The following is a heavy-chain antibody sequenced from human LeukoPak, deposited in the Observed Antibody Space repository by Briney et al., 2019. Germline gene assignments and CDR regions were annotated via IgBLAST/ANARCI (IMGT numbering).Heavy chain of an antibody. Sequence: TLSLTCTVSGASISAFHWTWFRQPAGKGLEWIGLIYSSGSTLFNPSLKSRVAMSVDLTKNQLSLKLTSVTAADTAMYYCARKDGGYWGRGTLVTVSS. D-gene: IGHD3-10*01. CDR3: ARKDGGY. CDR1: GASISAFH. V-gene: IGHV4-4*07. J-gene: IGHJ4*02. CDR2: IYSSGST.